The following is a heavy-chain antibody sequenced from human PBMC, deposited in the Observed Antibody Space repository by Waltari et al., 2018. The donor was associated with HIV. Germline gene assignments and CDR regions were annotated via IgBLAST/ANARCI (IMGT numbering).Heavy chain of an antibody. Sequence: VQLQQWGARQLKASDTLSLTCAVYGGSFRGYYWTWIRQSPGKGLEWIGEINHSGTTNYGPSLKSRVTISRDTSKNQFALKLTSVTAADTAVYYCAREAGYNSGWYGGYYFDFWGQGALVTVSS. CDR1: GGSFRGYY. D-gene: IGHD6-19*01. CDR3: AREAGYNSGWYGGYYFDF. CDR2: INHSGTT. J-gene: IGHJ4*02. V-gene: IGHV4-34*02.